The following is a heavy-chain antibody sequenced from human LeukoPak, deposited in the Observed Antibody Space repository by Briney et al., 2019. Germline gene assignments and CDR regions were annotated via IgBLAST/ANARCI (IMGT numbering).Heavy chain of an antibody. J-gene: IGHJ4*02. CDR1: GYSNSSGYY. CDR3: ARLSIVGVTLPDFDY. Sequence: SETLSLTCAVSGYSNSSGYYWGWIRQPPGKGLEWIGSIYHSGSTYYNPSLKSRVTISVDTSKNQFSLKLSSVTAADTAVYYCARLSIVGVTLPDFDYWGQGTLVTVSS. D-gene: IGHD1-26*01. CDR2: IYHSGST. V-gene: IGHV4-38-2*01.